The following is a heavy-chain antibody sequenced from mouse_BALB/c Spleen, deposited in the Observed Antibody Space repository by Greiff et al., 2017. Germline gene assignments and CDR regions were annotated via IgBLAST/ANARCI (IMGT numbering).Heavy chain of an antibody. J-gene: IGHJ3*01. CDR2: ISSGGSYT. CDR3: ATYGSSFFAD. V-gene: IGHV5-6*01. CDR1: GFTFSSYG. Sequence: EVKLVESGGDLVKPGGSLKLSCAASGFTFSSYGMSWVRQTPDKRLEWVATISSGGSYTYYPDSVKGRFPISRDNAKNTLYLQMSSLKSEDTAMYYCATYGSSFFADWGQGTLVTVSA. D-gene: IGHD1-1*01.